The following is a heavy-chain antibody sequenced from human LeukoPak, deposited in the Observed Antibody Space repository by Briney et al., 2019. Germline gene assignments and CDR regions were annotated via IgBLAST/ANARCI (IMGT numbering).Heavy chain of an antibody. CDR2: MFHSGST. J-gene: IGHJ4*02. D-gene: IGHD1-20*01. CDR1: GGSVSNTNYF. V-gene: IGHV4-39*07. Sequence: SETLSLTCSVSGGSVSNTNYFWGWIRQPPGKGLEWIGSMFHSGSTYYNPSLKSRVTMSVDTSKNQFSLKLSSVTAADTAVYYCARVRYNWNRDFDYWGQGTLVTVSS. CDR3: ARVRYNWNRDFDY.